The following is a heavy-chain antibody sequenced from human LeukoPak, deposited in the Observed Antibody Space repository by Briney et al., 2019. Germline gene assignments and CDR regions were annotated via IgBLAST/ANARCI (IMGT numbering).Heavy chain of an antibody. D-gene: IGHD3-16*02. CDR3: ARESPYDYVWGSYQY. CDR2: INTNTGNP. J-gene: IGHJ4*02. Sequence: ASVKVSCKASGYTFTSYAMNWVRRAPGQGLEWMGWINTNTGNPTYAQGFTGRFVFSLDTSVSTAYLQISSLKAEDTAVYYCARESPYDYVWGSYQYWGQGTLVTVSS. CDR1: GYTFTSYA. V-gene: IGHV7-4-1*02.